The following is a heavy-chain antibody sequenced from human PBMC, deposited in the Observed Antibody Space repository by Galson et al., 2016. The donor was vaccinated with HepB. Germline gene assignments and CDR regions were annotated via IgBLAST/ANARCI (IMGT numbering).Heavy chain of an antibody. J-gene: IGHJ4*02. CDR2: IKQDGSEK. V-gene: IGHV3-7*03. CDR3: ARDLGDILSGYYSDY. Sequence: SLRLSCAASGFTFTSYAMSWVRQAPGKGLEWVANIKQDGSEKYYVGSVKRRFTISRDNAKNSLYLQMNSLRAEDTAVYYCARDLGDILSGYYSDYWGQGTLVTVSS. D-gene: IGHD3-9*01. CDR1: GFTFTSYA.